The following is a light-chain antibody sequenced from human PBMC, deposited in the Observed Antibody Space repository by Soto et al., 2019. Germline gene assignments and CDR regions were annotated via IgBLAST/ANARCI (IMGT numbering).Light chain of an antibody. CDR3: QQSYSFPYT. J-gene: IGKJ2*01. Sequence: DIQMTQSPSSLSASVGDRVVITCRASQTIKNYLNWYQQKTGEAPKLLIYAASTLQSGVPSRFSGGESGTDFTLAISSLQPEDFATYFCQQSYSFPYTLGQGTNLVIK. CDR2: AAS. CDR1: QTIKNY. V-gene: IGKV1-39*01.